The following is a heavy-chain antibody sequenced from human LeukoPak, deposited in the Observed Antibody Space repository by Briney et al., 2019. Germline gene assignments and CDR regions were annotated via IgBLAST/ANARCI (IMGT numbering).Heavy chain of an antibody. CDR1: GGSVSSSSYY. D-gene: IGHD7-27*01. CDR2: IYYSGLT. J-gene: IGHJ4*02. V-gene: IGHV4-39*07. Sequence: PSETLSLTCTVSGGSVSSSSYYWAWIRQPPGKGLEWIGSIYYSGLTNYSPSLKSRVTISLDTSKNQFSLNINFVTAADTAVYYCARDGDLSLFDYWGQGTLVTVSS. CDR3: ARDGDLSLFDY.